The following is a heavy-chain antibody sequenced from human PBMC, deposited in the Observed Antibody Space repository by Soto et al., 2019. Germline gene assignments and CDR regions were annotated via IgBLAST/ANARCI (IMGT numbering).Heavy chain of an antibody. CDR2: FYYSGST. Sequence: QVQLQESGPGLVKPSQTLSLTCTVSGGSISTGGYYWNWIRQHPGKGLEWIGYFYYSGSTYYNPYLNSRVNISVNTSKNQFSLQLSSVTAADPAVYYFARSVFPWGQGTLVTVSS. J-gene: IGHJ5*02. CDR3: ARSVFP. V-gene: IGHV4-31*03. CDR1: GGSISTGGYY.